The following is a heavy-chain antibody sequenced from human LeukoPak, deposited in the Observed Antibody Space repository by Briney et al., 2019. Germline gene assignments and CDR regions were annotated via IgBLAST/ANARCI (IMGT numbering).Heavy chain of an antibody. V-gene: IGHV3-53*01. Sequence: GGSLRLSCAASGFTVSSNYMSWVRQAPGKGLEWVSVIYSDLSTYYADTVKGRFTISRDNSKNTLYLHMNSLRAEDTAVYYCARVGSQGWGEVTLVTVSS. J-gene: IGHJ4*02. D-gene: IGHD3-10*01. CDR1: GFTVSSNY. CDR3: ARVGSQG. CDR2: IYSDLST.